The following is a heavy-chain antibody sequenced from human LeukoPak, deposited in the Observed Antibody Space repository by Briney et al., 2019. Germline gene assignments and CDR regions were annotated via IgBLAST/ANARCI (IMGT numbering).Heavy chain of an antibody. CDR1: GGSISSYY. CDR2: IYYSGST. J-gene: IGHJ3*02. CDR3: ASPAIEGGATTPGAFDI. Sequence: SETLSLTCTVSGGSISSYYWSWIRQPPGKGLEWIGYIYYSGSTNYNPSLKSRVTISVDTSKNQFSLKLSSVTAADTAVYYCASPAIEGGATTPGAFDIWGQGTMVTVSS. D-gene: IGHD1-26*01. V-gene: IGHV4-59*01.